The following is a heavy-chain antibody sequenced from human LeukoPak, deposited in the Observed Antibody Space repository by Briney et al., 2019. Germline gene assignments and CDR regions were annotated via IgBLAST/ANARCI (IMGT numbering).Heavy chain of an antibody. V-gene: IGHV3-9*01. J-gene: IGHJ4*02. CDR2: ISWNSGSI. D-gene: IGHD6-19*01. CDR3: AKDIGIAVAGTISQPHY. CDR1: GFTFDDYA. Sequence: QPGGSLRLSCAASGFTFDDYAMHWVRQAPGKGLEWVSGISWNSGSIGYADSVKGRFTISRDNAKNSLYLQMNSLRAEDTALYYCAKDIGIAVAGTISQPHYWGQGTLATVSS.